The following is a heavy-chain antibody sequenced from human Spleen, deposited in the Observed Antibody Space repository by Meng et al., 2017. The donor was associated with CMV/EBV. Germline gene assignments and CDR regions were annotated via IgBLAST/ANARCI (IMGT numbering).Heavy chain of an antibody. CDR3: ARGLFGAASSYYYGLGV. D-gene: IGHD2-15*01. CDR1: GGSFSGYF. V-gene: IGHV4-34*01. Sequence: SETLSLTCAVSGGSFSGYFWNWIRQPPGKGLEWIGEINHGGSTNYNPSLKSRVTISVDASGNQFSLKLSSVTAADTAVYYCARGLFGAASSYYYGLGVWGQGTTVTVS. J-gene: IGHJ6*02. CDR2: INHGGST.